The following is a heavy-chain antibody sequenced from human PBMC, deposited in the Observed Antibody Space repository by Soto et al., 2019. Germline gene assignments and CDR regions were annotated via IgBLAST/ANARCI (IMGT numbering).Heavy chain of an antibody. CDR3: ARDFGSDATGYYGMDV. V-gene: IGHV3-66*01. D-gene: IGHD3-10*01. Sequence: EVQVVESGGGLVQPGGSLRLSCAASGFTVSSNYMCWVRQTPGTGLEWVSLIYSGGAIVYADSVMGRFTVSRDNSRNTLYLQMNSLRAEDTAVYFCARDFGSDATGYYGMDVWGQGTTVTVSS. CDR2: IYSGGAI. J-gene: IGHJ6*02. CDR1: GFTVSSNY.